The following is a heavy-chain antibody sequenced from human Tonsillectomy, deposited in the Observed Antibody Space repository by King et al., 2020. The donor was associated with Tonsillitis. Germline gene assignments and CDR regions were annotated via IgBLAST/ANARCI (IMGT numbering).Heavy chain of an antibody. D-gene: IGHD3-3*01. CDR3: ARGITVNVLRFLEWLPSGYLDY. Sequence: VQLQQLSAGLLKRSETLSLTCAVYGVAFSGYYCSWIRQPPGKGLEWIGDINHSGSTTYNPSLKSRVTISVDTSKNQFSLKLSSVTAAVRAGYYCARGITVNVLRFLEWLPSGYLDYWGQGTLVTVSS. J-gene: IGHJ4*02. V-gene: IGHV4-34*01. CDR1: GVAFSGYY. CDR2: INHSGST.